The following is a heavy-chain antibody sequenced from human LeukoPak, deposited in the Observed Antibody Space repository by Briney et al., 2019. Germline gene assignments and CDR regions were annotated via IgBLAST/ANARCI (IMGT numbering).Heavy chain of an antibody. CDR3: ERGPTRYYCDSSGYYLL. Sequence: WETLCLTCAVSGVSISSNYMSWVRQPPGKGLEWVWVIYTCGSTYYDHSLKGRFTISRDTSTNKLYLHLNILTAADTAVYYCERGPTRYYCDSSGYYLLWGRGPLVTVPS. CDR2: IYTCGST. D-gene: IGHD3-22*01. V-gene: IGHV3-66*01. CDR1: GVSISSNY. J-gene: IGHJ2*01.